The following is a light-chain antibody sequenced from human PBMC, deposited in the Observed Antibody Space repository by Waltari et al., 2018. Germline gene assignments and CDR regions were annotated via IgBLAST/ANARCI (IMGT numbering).Light chain of an antibody. CDR3: QKYGSLPAT. V-gene: IGKV3-20*01. J-gene: IGKJ1*01. Sequence: ELMLTQSPGTLSFSPGERATLSCRASQSISRYLTWYQQKPGQAPRLLIYDASSRATGIPDRFSGSGSGTDFSLTISRLEPEDFAVYYCQKYGSLPATFGQGTKVEIK. CDR1: QSISRY. CDR2: DAS.